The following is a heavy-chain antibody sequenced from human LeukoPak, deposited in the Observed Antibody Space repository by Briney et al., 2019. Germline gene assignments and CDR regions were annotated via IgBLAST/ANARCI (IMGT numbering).Heavy chain of an antibody. D-gene: IGHD7-27*01. CDR2: ISGSGGST. Sequence: GGSLRLSCTASGFTFGDYAMSWFRQAPGKGLEWVSAISGSGGSTYYADSVKGRFTISRDNSKNTLYLQMNSLRAEDTAVYYCAKDRRSWGPDYWGRGTLVTVSS. CDR1: GFTFGDYA. CDR3: AKDRRSWGPDY. V-gene: IGHV3-23*01. J-gene: IGHJ4*02.